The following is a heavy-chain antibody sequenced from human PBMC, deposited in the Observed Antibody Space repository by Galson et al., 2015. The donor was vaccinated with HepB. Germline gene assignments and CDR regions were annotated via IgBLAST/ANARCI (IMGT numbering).Heavy chain of an antibody. CDR2: INGRGSTR. CDR1: GFIFRHHA. V-gene: IGHV3-23*01. J-gene: IGHJ5*02. D-gene: IGHD3-16*01. CDR3: VKEGSWFGGDWFDP. Sequence: SLRLSCAGSGFIFRHHAMAWIRQAPGKGLEWVSGINGRGSTRSYSGAVKGRFSISRDNSKDTVFLQTDNLRAEDTAVYYCVKEGSWFGGDWFDPWGQGALVTVS.